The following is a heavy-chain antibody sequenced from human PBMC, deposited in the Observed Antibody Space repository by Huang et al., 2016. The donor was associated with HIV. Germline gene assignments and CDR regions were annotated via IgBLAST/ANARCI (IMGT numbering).Heavy chain of an antibody. J-gene: IGHJ6*02. Sequence: EVQLVESGGGLVQPGGSLRLSCAASGFTFSDHDMDWVRQAPAKGLGWVGRSRNKVRSYTTEYAASVKGRFTISRDDSETSLYLQMNSLRTEDSAVYYCTGALASDTGMDVWGQGTTVTVSS. V-gene: IGHV3-72*01. CDR1: GFTFSDHD. CDR2: SRNKVRSYTT. D-gene: IGHD6-19*01. CDR3: TGALASDTGMDV.